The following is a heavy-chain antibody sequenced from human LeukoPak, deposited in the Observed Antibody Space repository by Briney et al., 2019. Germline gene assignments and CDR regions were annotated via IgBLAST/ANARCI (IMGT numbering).Heavy chain of an antibody. V-gene: IGHV3-11*01. CDR2: ISSSGSTI. CDR1: GFTFSDYY. J-gene: IGHJ4*02. D-gene: IGHD5-18*01. CDR3: ARLLVYGYSYGQFDY. Sequence: GGSLRLSRAASGFTFSDYYISWIRQAPGKGLEWVSYISSSGSTIYYADSVKGRFTISRDNAKNSLYLQMNSLRAEDTAVYYCARLLVYGYSYGQFDYWGQGTLVTVSS.